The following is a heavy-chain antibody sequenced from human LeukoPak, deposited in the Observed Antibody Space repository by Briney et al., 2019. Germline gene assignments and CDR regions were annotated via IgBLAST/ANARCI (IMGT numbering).Heavy chain of an antibody. CDR3: ARVAYDFWSGYYYFDY. J-gene: IGHJ4*02. V-gene: IGHV3-7*01. CDR2: IKQDGSEK. Sequence: GGSLRLSCAASGFTFSSYWMSWVRQAPGKGLEWVANIKQDGSEKYYVDSVKGRFTISRDNAKNSLYLQMNGLRAEDTAVYYCARVAYDFWSGYYYFDYWGQGTLVTVSS. D-gene: IGHD3-3*01. CDR1: GFTFSSYW.